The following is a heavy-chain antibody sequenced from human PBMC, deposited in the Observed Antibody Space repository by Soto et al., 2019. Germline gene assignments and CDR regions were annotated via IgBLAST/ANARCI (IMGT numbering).Heavy chain of an antibody. CDR3: AKDGYSSSS. CDR1: GFTFSSYG. J-gene: IGHJ5*02. CDR2: ISYDGSNK. V-gene: IGHV3-30*18. Sequence: QVQLVESGGGVVQPWRSLRLSCAASGFTFSSYGMHWVRQAPGKGLEWVAVISYDGSNKYYADSVKGRFTISRDNSKNTLYMQRNSLRAEDTAVYYCAKDGYSSSSWGQGTLVTVS. D-gene: IGHD6-6*01.